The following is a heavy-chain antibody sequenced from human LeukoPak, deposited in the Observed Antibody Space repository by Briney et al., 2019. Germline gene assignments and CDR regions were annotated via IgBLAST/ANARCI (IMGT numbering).Heavy chain of an antibody. CDR2: ISGSGGST. J-gene: IGHJ4*02. CDR3: ANSRGYYYGSGSYFDY. CDR1: GFTFSSYA. V-gene: IGHV3-23*01. Sequence: QAGGSLRLSCAASGFTFSSYAMSWVRQAPGKGLEWVSAISGSGGSTYYADSVKGRFTISRDNSKNTLYLQMNSLRAEDTAVYYCANSRGYYYGSGSYFDYRGQGTLVTVSS. D-gene: IGHD3-10*01.